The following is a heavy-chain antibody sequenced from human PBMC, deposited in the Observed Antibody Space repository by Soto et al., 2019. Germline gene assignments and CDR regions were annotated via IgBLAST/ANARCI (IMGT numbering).Heavy chain of an antibody. CDR3: ARVKFMITMVRGAHYGMDV. CDR1: GYTFTNYA. Sequence: SVKVSCKASGYTFTNYAMHWVRQAPGQRLEWMGGIIPIFGTANYAQKFQGRVTITADESTSTAYMELSSLRSEDTAVYYCARVKFMITMVRGAHYGMDVWGQGTTVTVSS. J-gene: IGHJ6*01. D-gene: IGHD3-10*01. V-gene: IGHV1-69*13. CDR2: IIPIFGTA.